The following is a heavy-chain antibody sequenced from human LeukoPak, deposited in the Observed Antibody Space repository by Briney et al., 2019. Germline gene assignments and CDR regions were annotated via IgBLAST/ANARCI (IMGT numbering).Heavy chain of an antibody. CDR1: GGSISSYY. J-gene: IGHJ4*02. CDR3: ARSWRDGYNYYFDY. CDR2: IYTSGST. D-gene: IGHD5-24*01. Sequence: PSETLSLTCTVSGGSISSYYWSWLRQPAGKGLEWIGRIYTSGSTNYNPSLKSRVTMSVDTSKNQVSLKLSSVTAADTAVYYCARSWRDGYNYYFDYWGQGTLVTVSS. V-gene: IGHV4-4*07.